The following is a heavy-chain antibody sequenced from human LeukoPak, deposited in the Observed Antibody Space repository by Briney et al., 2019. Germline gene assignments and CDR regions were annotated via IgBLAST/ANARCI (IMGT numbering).Heavy chain of an antibody. D-gene: IGHD3-22*01. CDR2: IYYSGST. V-gene: IGHV4-59*01. CDR1: GGSISSYY. J-gene: IGHJ4*02. Sequence: SESLSLTCTVSGGSISSYYWSWIRQPPGKGLEWIGYIYYSGSTKYNPSLKSRVTISLDTSKNQFSLKLTSVTAADTAVYYCARDRNFYDSSLGYWGQGTLVTVSS. CDR3: ARDRNFYDSSLGY.